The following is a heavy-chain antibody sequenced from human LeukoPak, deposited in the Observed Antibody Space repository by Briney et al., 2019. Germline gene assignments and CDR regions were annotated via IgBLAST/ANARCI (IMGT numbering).Heavy chain of an antibody. D-gene: IGHD3-22*01. CDR1: GFTFSSYG. J-gene: IGHJ4*02. CDR2: ISYDGTNK. V-gene: IGHV3-30*03. CDR3: ARGQYYYDSRLMRFDY. Sequence: GGSLRLSCAASGFTFSSYGMHWVRQAPGKGLEWVAVISYDGTNKYYADSVKGRFTISRDDAKNSLYLQMNSLRAEDTAVYYCARGQYYYDSRLMRFDYWGQGTLVTVSS.